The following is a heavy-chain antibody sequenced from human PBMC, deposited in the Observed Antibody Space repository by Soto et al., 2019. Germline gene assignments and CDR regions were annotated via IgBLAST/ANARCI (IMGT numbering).Heavy chain of an antibody. Sequence: QVQLQESGPGLVNPSQTLSLTCTVAGGSISSDGYYWNWIRQHPGKGLEWIGYIYNRVNTYYNPSLKSRVTISVDTSKNQFSLKLSSVTAADTAVYYCPRSYGSGPPLFDYWGQGTLVTVSS. J-gene: IGHJ4*02. CDR3: PRSYGSGPPLFDY. V-gene: IGHV4-31*03. D-gene: IGHD3-10*01. CDR2: IYNRVNT. CDR1: GGSISSDGYY.